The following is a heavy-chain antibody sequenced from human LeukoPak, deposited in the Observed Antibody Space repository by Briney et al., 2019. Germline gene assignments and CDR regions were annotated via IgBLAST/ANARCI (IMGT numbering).Heavy chain of an antibody. V-gene: IGHV1-18*01. Sequence: ASVKVSCKASGGTFSSYGISWVRQAPGQGLEWMGWISAYNGNTNYAQKLQGRVTMTTDTSTSTAYMELRSLRSDDTAVYYCARDRNWGFRSNPGYWGQGTLVTVSS. CDR1: GGTFSSYG. J-gene: IGHJ4*02. D-gene: IGHD4-11*01. CDR2: ISAYNGNT. CDR3: ARDRNWGFRSNPGY.